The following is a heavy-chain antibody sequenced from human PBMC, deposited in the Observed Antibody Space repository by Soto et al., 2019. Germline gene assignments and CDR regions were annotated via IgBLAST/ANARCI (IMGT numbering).Heavy chain of an antibody. Sequence: SETLSLTCAVSGGSVSSNNWWSWVRQPPGKGLEWIGEIYHTGSTNYNPALKSRVTISIDKSKNQFPLKLSSVTAADTAVYYCARIGILMVRGEDYYYYGMDVWGQGTTVTVSS. V-gene: IGHV4-4*02. CDR1: GGSVSSNNW. D-gene: IGHD3-10*01. J-gene: IGHJ6*02. CDR3: ARIGILMVRGEDYYYYGMDV. CDR2: IYHTGST.